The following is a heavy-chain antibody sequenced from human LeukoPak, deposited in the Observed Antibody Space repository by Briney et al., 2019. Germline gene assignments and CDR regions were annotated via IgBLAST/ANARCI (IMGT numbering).Heavy chain of an antibody. D-gene: IGHD6-19*01. CDR1: GYTLTGYY. V-gene: IGHV1-2*02. Sequence: GASVKVSCKASGYTLTGYYMHWVRQAPGQGLEWMGWINPNSGGTNYAQKFQGRVTMTRDTSISTAYMELSRLRSDDTAVYYCAREWYSSGWYTDYWGQGTLVTVSS. CDR2: INPNSGGT. CDR3: AREWYSSGWYTDY. J-gene: IGHJ4*02.